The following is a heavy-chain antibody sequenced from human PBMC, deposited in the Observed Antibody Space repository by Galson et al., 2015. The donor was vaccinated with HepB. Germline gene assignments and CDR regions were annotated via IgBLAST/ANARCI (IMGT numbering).Heavy chain of an antibody. CDR3: ARQDVWGSYPYTGQYYFDY. CDR2: IYYSEST. D-gene: IGHD3-16*01. Sequence: ETLSLTCTVSGGSISSSHYYWGWIRQPPGKGLEWIGSIYYSESTYYNPSLKSRVTMSVDTSKNQFSLKLSSVTAADTAVYYCARQDVWGSYPYTGQYYFDYWGQGTLVTVSS. CDR1: GGSISSSHYY. V-gene: IGHV4-39*01. J-gene: IGHJ4*02.